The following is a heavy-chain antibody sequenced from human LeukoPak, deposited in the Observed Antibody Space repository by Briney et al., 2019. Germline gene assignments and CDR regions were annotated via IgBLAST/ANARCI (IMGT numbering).Heavy chain of an antibody. J-gene: IGHJ6*02. V-gene: IGHV3-74*01. Sequence: PGGSLRLSCAASGFTFSSYWMHWVRQAPGKGLVWVSRINSDGSSTSYADSVKGRFTISRDNAKNSVYLQMNSLRAEDTATYYCTKGENGMDVWGQGTTVTVSS. CDR1: GFTFSSYW. D-gene: IGHD1-26*01. CDR3: TKGENGMDV. CDR2: INSDGSST.